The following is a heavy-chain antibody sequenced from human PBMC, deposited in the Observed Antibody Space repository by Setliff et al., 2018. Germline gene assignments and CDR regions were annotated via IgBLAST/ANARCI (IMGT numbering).Heavy chain of an antibody. CDR1: GGSINNGSYY. Sequence: PSETLSLTCTVSGGSINNGSYYWSWIRQPAGRGLEWIGHIDPSGNTNYHPSLKSRVTISGDTSKNQFSLKLTSVTAADTAVYFCARSLGSGSYYNSRPFYSDYWGQGTLVTVSS. CDR2: IDPSGNT. D-gene: IGHD3-10*01. CDR3: ARSLGSGSYYNSRPFYSDY. V-gene: IGHV4-61*09. J-gene: IGHJ4*02.